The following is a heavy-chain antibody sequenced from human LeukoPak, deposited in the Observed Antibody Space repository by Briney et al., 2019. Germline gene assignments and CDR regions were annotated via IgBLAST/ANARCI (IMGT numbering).Heavy chain of an antibody. CDR2: INHSGST. J-gene: IGHJ4*02. V-gene: IGHV4-61*01. CDR1: GGSVSSGSYY. CDR3: ARGISYHHPFDY. Sequence: SETLSLTCTVSGGSVSSGSYYWSWIRQPPGTGLEWIGEINHSGSTNYNPSLKSRVTISVDTSKNQFSLKLSSVTAADTAVYYCARGISYHHPFDYWGQGTLVTVSS. D-gene: IGHD2-2*01.